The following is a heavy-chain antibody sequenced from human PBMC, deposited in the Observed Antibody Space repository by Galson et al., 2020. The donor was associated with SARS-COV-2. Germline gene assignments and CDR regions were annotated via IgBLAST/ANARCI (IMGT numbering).Heavy chain of an antibody. D-gene: IGHD1-26*01. CDR2: IIPIFGTA. Sequence: SVKVSCKASGGTFSSYAISWVRQAPGQGLEWMGGIIPIFGTANYAQKFQGRVTITADESTSTAYMELSSLRSEDTAVYYCARCYWGLRNYYYYYGMDVWGQGTTVTVSS. CDR1: GGTFSSYA. J-gene: IGHJ6*02. CDR3: ARCYWGLRNYYYYYGMDV. V-gene: IGHV1-69*13.